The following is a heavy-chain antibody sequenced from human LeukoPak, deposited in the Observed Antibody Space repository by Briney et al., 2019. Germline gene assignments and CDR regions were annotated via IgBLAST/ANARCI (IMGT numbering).Heavy chain of an antibody. Sequence: GGSLRLSCADSGFTFSSYAMSWVRQAPGKGLEWVSAISGSGGSTYYADSMKGRFTISRDNSKNTLYLQMNSLRAEDTAVYYCANSLWDASDYWGQGTLVTVSS. CDR1: GFTFSSYA. CDR3: ANSLWDASDY. J-gene: IGHJ4*02. D-gene: IGHD1-26*01. CDR2: ISGSGGST. V-gene: IGHV3-23*01.